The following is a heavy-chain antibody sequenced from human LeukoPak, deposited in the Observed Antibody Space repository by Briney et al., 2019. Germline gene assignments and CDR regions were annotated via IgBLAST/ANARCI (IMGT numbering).Heavy chain of an antibody. CDR2: LSGDAGSS. J-gene: IGHJ4*02. CDR1: GFTFSSNA. CDR3: AKNWGSLDC. D-gene: IGHD7-27*01. V-gene: IGHV3-23*01. Sequence: PGGPLRLSCAASGFTFSSNAMTWVRQAPGKGLEWVSVLSGDAGSSYYADSVKGRFTISRDNSKNTVYLQMNSLRAEDTAVYYCAKNWGSLDCWGQGALVTVSS.